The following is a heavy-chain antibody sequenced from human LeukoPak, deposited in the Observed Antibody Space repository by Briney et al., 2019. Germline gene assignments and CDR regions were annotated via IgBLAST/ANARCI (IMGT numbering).Heavy chain of an antibody. CDR3: ARDGTGSNSGWYTH. V-gene: IGHV3-33*01. CDR1: GFTFSSHG. J-gene: IGHJ4*02. D-gene: IGHD6-19*01. Sequence: GRSLRLSCAASGFTFSSHGMHWVRQAPGKGLEWVAVIWYDGSNKYYADSVKGRFTISRDNSKNTLYLQMNSLRAEDTAVYYCARDGTGSNSGWYTHWGQETLVTVSS. CDR2: IWYDGSNK.